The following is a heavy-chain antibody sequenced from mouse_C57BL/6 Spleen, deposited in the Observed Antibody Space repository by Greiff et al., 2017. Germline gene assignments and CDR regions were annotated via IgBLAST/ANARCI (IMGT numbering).Heavy chain of an antibody. CDR2: IYPGDGDT. CDR3: ARGGYDSAWFAY. J-gene: IGHJ3*01. D-gene: IGHD2-4*01. CDR1: GYAFSSYW. V-gene: IGHV1-80*01. Sequence: VQLQQSGAELVKPGASVKISCKASGYAFSSYWMNWVKQRPGKGLEWIGQIYPGDGDTNYNGKFKGKATLTADKSSSTAYMQLSSLTSEDSAVYFGARGGYDSAWFAYWGQGTPVTVSA.